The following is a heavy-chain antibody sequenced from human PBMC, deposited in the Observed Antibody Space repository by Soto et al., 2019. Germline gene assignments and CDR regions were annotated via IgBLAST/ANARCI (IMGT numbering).Heavy chain of an antibody. D-gene: IGHD2-15*01. CDR3: AREGGYCNGGGCRYFDY. J-gene: IGHJ4*02. V-gene: IGHV3-21*01. CDR2: INTASYI. Sequence: EVLLVESGGGLVKPGGSLRLSCAASGFTFSTYSMNWVRQAPGKGLEWVSSINTASYIYYADSVKGRFTISRDDANNSLYLQMHSLRDEDTAVYYCAREGGYCNGGGCRYFDYWGQGTLVTVSS. CDR1: GFTFSTYS.